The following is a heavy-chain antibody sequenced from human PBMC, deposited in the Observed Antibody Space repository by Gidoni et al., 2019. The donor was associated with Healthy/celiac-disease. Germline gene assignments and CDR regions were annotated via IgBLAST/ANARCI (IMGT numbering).Heavy chain of an antibody. V-gene: IGHV1-69*08. CDR3: ARDSPFPSTDDAFDI. Sequence: QVQLVQSGAEVNKPGPSVKVSCKASGVTFSSYTISWVRQAPGQGLEWMGRIIPILGIANYAQKFQGRVTITADKSTSTAYMELSSLRSEDTAVYYCARDSPFPSTDDAFDIWGQGTMVTVSS. D-gene: IGHD2-21*02. CDR2: IIPILGIA. J-gene: IGHJ3*02. CDR1: GVTFSSYT.